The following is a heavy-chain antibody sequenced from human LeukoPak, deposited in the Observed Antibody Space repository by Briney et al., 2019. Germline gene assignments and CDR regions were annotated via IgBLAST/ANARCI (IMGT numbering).Heavy chain of an antibody. V-gene: IGHV4-38-2*01. D-gene: IGHD5-24*01. Sequence: PSETLSLTCAVSGYSISSGYYWGWIRQPPGKGLEWIGSIYHSGSTYYNPSLKSRVTISVDTSKNQFSLKLSSVTAADTAVYYCARLRGWFDPWAREPWSPSPQ. CDR3: ARLRGWFDP. CDR1: GYSISSGYY. J-gene: IGHJ5*02. CDR2: IYHSGST.